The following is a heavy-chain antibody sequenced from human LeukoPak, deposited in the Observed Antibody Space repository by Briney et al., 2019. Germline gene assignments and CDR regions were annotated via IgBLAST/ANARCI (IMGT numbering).Heavy chain of an antibody. D-gene: IGHD4-11*01. Sequence: ASVKISCKASGGTFSSYAISWVRQAPGQGLEWMGGIIPIFGTANYAQKFQGRVTITADKSTSTAYMELSSLRSEDTAVYYCARRWTVTTYFDYWGQGTLVTVSS. V-gene: IGHV1-69*06. CDR3: ARRWTVTTYFDY. CDR1: GGTFSSYA. CDR2: IIPIFGTA. J-gene: IGHJ4*02.